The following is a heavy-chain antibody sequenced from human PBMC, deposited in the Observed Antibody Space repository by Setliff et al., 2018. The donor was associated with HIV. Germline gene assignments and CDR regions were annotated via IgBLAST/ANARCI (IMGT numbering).Heavy chain of an antibody. Sequence: ASVKVPCKASGYTFTDYYMHWVRQAPGQGLEWMGIINPTGGRASYAQKFRGRVTMTRDMSTSTVYMEISSLTSEDTAVYYCTGDLGAGGYFDSWGQGTLVTVSS. J-gene: IGHJ4*02. V-gene: IGHV1-46*01. CDR1: GYTFTDYY. D-gene: IGHD3-16*01. CDR3: TGDLGAGGYFDS. CDR2: INPTGGRA.